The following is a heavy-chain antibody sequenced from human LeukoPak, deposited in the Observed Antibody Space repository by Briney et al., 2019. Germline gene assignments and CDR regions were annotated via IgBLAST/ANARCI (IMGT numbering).Heavy chain of an antibody. CDR2: IWYDGSNK. CDR3: AKDPWDQLGDAFDI. J-gene: IGHJ3*02. V-gene: IGHV3-30*02. CDR1: GYTFSSYG. Sequence: GGSLRLSCAASGYTFSSYGMHWVRQAPGKGLEWVAVIWYDGSNKYYADSVKGRFTISRDNSKNTLYLQMNSLRLEDTALYYCAKDPWDQLGDAFDIWGQGTMVTVSS. D-gene: IGHD1-26*01.